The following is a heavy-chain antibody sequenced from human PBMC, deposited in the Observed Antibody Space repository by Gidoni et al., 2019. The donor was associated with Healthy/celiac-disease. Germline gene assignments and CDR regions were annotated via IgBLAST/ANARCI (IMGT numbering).Heavy chain of an antibody. CDR2: IYYSGST. Sequence: QVQLQESGPGLVKPSETLSLTCTVSGGSISSYYWSWIRQPPGKGLEWIGYIYYSGSTNYNPSLKSRVTISVDTSKNQFSLKLSSVTAADTAVYYCARIQVPDYGDYGRGFDYWGQGTLVTVSS. CDR3: ARIQVPDYGDYGRGFDY. J-gene: IGHJ4*02. D-gene: IGHD4-17*01. CDR1: GGSISSYY. V-gene: IGHV4-59*01.